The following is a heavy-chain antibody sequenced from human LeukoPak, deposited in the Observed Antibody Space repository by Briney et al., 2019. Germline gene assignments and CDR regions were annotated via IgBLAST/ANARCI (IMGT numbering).Heavy chain of an antibody. CDR2: ISSNGGST. Sequence: GGSLRLSCAASGFTFSSYAMHWVRQAPGKRLEYVSAISSNGGSTYYANSVKGRFTISRDNSKNTLYLQMGSLRAEDMAVYYCARLAAAGPGYWGQGTLVTVSS. CDR1: GFTFSSYA. V-gene: IGHV3-64*01. J-gene: IGHJ4*02. CDR3: ARLAAAGPGY. D-gene: IGHD6-13*01.